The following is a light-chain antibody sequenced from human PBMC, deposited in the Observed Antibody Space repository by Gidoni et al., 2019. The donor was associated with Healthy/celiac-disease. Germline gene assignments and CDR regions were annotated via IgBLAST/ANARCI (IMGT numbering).Light chain of an antibody. CDR3: QQYNSAPRT. CDR2: AAS. CDR1: KGISTY. Sequence: IQMNQSPSSLSASVGDRVTITCRASKGISTYLAWYQQKPGKVPKLLIYAASTLQSGVPSRFSGSGSGTDFTLTISSLQPEDVATYYCQQYNSAPRTFGPGTRVDIK. J-gene: IGKJ1*01. V-gene: IGKV1-27*01.